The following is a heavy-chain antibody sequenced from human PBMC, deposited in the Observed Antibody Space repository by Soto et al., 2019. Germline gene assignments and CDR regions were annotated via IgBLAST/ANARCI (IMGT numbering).Heavy chain of an antibody. CDR1: GFLFSHYY. V-gene: IGHV3-11*01. J-gene: IGHJ5*02. CDR2: ISSNSTAF. D-gene: IGHD2-2*01. CDR3: ATGDWSRTNNFDT. Sequence: ESGGGLVKPGGSLRLSCEGSGFLFSHYYMSWIRQGPEKRLELVAYISSNSTAFYYADSVKGRFTVSKDDAKKSVFLQMTSVTSDDTVTYYCATGDWSRTNNFDTWSQGTQVIVSA.